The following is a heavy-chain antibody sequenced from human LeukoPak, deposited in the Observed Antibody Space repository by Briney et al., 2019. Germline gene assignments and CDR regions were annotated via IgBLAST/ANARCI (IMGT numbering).Heavy chain of an antibody. CDR1: GVSISSGIYY. CDR2: IYHTGSP. CDR3: ARGGHFDLLEYAFDI. Sequence: SETLSLTCTVSGVSISSGIYYWSWIRHHPEKGLEWIGYIYHTGSPYQNPSLKSRATLSVDTSQNQFSLRLNSVTAADTAVYYCARGGHFDLLEYAFDIWGQGAMVTVSS. V-gene: IGHV4-31*03. D-gene: IGHD3-9*01. J-gene: IGHJ3*02.